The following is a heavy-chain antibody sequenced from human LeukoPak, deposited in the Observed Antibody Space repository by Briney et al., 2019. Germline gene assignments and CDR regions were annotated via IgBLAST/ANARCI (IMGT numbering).Heavy chain of an antibody. V-gene: IGHV4-39*07. D-gene: IGHD1-26*01. CDR3: ARVKHSGSYYDY. J-gene: IGHJ4*02. CDR2: IYHSGST. CDR1: GGSISSGSYY. Sequence: SETLSLTCTVSGGSISSGSYYWGWIRQPPGKGLEWIGSIYHSGSTYYNPSLKSRVTISVDTSKNQFSLKLSSVTAADTAVYYSARVKHSGSYYDYWGQGTLVTVSS.